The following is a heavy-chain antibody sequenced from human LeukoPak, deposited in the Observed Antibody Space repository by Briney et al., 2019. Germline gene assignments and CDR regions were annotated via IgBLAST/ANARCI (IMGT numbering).Heavy chain of an antibody. Sequence: QPGGSLRLSCAAPGFTFSSYSMNWVRQAPDKGLEWVAFIGHEGNNEQYRDSLKGRFTISRDNSKNTLYLQMNSLRTEDTAMYYCAKDGAYYIDDHWGQGTLVTVAS. CDR3: AKDGAYYIDDH. V-gene: IGHV3-30*02. D-gene: IGHD3-10*01. CDR1: GFTFSSYS. CDR2: IGHEGNNE. J-gene: IGHJ4*02.